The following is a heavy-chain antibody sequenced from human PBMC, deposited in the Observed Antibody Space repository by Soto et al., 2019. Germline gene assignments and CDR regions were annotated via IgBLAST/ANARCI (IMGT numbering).Heavy chain of an antibody. V-gene: IGHV3-30*18. CDR2: ISYDGSNK. CDR1: GFTFSSYG. D-gene: IGHD1-26*01. Sequence: QVQLVESGGGVVQPGRSLRLSCAASGFTFSSYGMHWVRQAPGKGLEWVAVISYDGSNKYYADSVKGRFTISRDNSKNTLYLQMNSLRAVDTAVYYCAKVEAQKVVGAIHIDYWGQGTLVTVSS. J-gene: IGHJ4*02. CDR3: AKVEAQKVVGAIHIDY.